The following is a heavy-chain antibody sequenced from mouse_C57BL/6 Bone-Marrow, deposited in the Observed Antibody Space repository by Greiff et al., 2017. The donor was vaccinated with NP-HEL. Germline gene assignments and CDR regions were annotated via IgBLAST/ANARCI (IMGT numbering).Heavy chain of an antibody. J-gene: IGHJ3*01. CDR2: IDPETGGT. D-gene: IGHD2-1*01. CDR3: TRVGYYGNLFAY. CDR1: GYTFTDYE. Sequence: QVQLQQSGAELVRPGASVTLSCKASGYTFTDYEMHWVKQKPVHGLEWIGAIDPETGGTAYNQKFKGKAILTADKSSSTAYMELRSLTSEDSAVYYCTRVGYYGNLFAYWGQGTLVTVSA. V-gene: IGHV1-15*01.